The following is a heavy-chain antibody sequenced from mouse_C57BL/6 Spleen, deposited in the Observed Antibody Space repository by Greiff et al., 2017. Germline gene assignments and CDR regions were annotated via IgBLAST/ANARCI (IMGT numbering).Heavy chain of an antibody. Sequence: QVQLQQPGAELVMPGASVKLSCKASGYTFTSYWMHWVKQRPGQGLEWIGEIDPSDSSTNYNQKFKGKATLTVDKSSSTAYMQLSSLTSEDSAVYFCAADSSGPYCAMGYWGQGTSVTVSS. CDR3: AADSSGPYCAMGY. CDR1: GYTFTSYW. D-gene: IGHD3-2*02. CDR2: IDPSDSST. J-gene: IGHJ4*01. V-gene: IGHV1-69*01.